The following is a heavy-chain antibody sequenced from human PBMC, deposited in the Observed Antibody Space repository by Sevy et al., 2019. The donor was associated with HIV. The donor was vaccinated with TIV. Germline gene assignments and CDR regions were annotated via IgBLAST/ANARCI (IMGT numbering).Heavy chain of an antibody. Sequence: GGSLRLSCATSGFKFSQYSMSWVRQAPGKGLEWVSTLSFGCGRINYADSVKGRFTNSRDDSKDTVYLQMNSLRVEDTAVYFCAREGCTKPHDYWGQGTLVTVSS. CDR1: GFKFSQYS. CDR2: LSFGCGRI. D-gene: IGHD2-8*01. V-gene: IGHV3-23*01. CDR3: AREGCTKPHDY. J-gene: IGHJ4*02.